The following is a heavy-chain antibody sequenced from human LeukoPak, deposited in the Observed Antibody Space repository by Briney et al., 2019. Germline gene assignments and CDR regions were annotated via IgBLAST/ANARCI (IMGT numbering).Heavy chain of an antibody. CDR3: ARDMYYYSRTGFDP. CDR1: GYTFNSYG. D-gene: IGHD3-10*01. V-gene: IGHV1-18*01. CDR2: ISAYNGNT. J-gene: IGHJ5*02. Sequence: GASVKVSCKTSGYTFNSYGISWVRQAPGQGLEWMGWISAYNGNTNYAQKLQGRVTMTTDTSTSTAYMELRSLRSDDTAVYYCARDMYYYSRTGFDPWGRGTLVTVSS.